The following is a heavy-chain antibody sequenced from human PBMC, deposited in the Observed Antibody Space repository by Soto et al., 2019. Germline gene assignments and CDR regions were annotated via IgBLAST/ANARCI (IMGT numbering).Heavy chain of an antibody. CDR3: ASDIVATIYPRAFDI. J-gene: IGHJ3*02. CDR1: GFTFSSYA. Sequence: QVQLVESGGGVVQPGRSLRLSCAASGFTFSSYAMHWVRQAPGKGLEWVAVISYDGSNKYYADSVKGRFTISSENSKNTLYLQMNSLRAEDTAVYYCASDIVATIYPRAFDIWGQGTMVTVSS. D-gene: IGHD5-12*01. V-gene: IGHV3-30-3*01. CDR2: ISYDGSNK.